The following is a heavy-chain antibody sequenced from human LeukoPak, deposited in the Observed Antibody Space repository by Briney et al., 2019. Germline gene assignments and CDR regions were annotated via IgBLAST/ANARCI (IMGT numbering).Heavy chain of an antibody. Sequence: PGGSLRLSCAASGFTFSSYEMNWVRQAPGKGLEWVSYISYSGSATTYADSVKGRFTISRDNAKNSLYLQMNSLRAEDTAVYCCARRNWKVGGGLDVWGQGTTVTVSS. J-gene: IGHJ6*02. CDR3: ARRNWKVGGGLDV. D-gene: IGHD1-1*01. CDR1: GFTFSSYE. V-gene: IGHV3-48*03. CDR2: ISYSGSAT.